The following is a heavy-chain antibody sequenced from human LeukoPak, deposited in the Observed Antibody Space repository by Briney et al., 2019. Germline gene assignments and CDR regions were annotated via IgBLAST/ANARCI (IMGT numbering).Heavy chain of an antibody. D-gene: IGHD3-22*01. V-gene: IGHV3-23*01. Sequence: GGSLRLSCAASGFTFSNHPIHWVRQAPGKGLEWVSAISGSGGSTYYADSVKGRFTISRDNSKNTLYLQMNSLRAEDTAVYYCAKSYYYDSSGYFYDAFDIWGQGTMVTVSS. CDR2: ISGSGGST. CDR3: AKSYYYDSSGYFYDAFDI. J-gene: IGHJ3*02. CDR1: GFTFSNHP.